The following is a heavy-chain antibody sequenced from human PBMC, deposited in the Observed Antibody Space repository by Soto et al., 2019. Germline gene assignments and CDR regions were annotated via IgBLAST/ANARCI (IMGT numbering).Heavy chain of an antibody. Sequence: EVQLVESGGGLVQPGGSLRLSCAASGFTFSSYSMNWVRQAPGKGLEWVSYISSSSSTIYYADSVKGRFTISRDNAKNSLYLQMNSLRDEDTAVYYCARDPAMYSSPAVFDYWGQGTLVTVSS. CDR2: ISSSSSTI. CDR1: GFTFSSYS. V-gene: IGHV3-48*02. CDR3: ARDPAMYSSPAVFDY. J-gene: IGHJ4*02. D-gene: IGHD6-13*01.